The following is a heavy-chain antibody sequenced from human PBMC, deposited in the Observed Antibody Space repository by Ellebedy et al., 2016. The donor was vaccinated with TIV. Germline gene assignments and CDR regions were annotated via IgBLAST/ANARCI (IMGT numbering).Heavy chain of an antibody. CDR3: ARDPDAFGDQYFDL. V-gene: IGHV3-30*04. CDR2: ISYHGSDK. CDR1: GFNFNSYA. Sequence: PGGSLRLSCAASGFNFNSYALHWVRQAPGKGLEWVSLISYHGSDKYYADSVKGRVTISRDNSKNTLDLQMNNLRTEDTAVYYCARDPDAFGDQYFDLWGQGTLVIVSS. J-gene: IGHJ5*01. D-gene: IGHD3-10*01.